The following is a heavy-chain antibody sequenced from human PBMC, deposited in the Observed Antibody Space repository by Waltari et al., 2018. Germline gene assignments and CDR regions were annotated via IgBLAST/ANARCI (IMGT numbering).Heavy chain of an antibody. CDR1: GGTFSSYA. D-gene: IGHD3-22*01. J-gene: IGHJ3*02. V-gene: IGHV1-69*12. CDR2: IIPIFGTA. Sequence: QVQLVQYGAAVKKPGSSVKVSCKASGGTFSSYAISWVRQAPGQGREWMGGIIPIFGTANYAQKFQGRVTITADESTSTAYMELSSLRSEDTAVYYCARAEDSSGGKDAFDIWGQGTMVTVSS. CDR3: ARAEDSSGGKDAFDI.